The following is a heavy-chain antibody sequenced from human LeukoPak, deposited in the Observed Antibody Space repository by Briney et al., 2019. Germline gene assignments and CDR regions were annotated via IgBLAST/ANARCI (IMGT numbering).Heavy chain of an antibody. V-gene: IGHV3-53*04. J-gene: IGHJ4*02. CDR3: ARVDTVMAYYFDL. Sequence: GGSLRLSRAASGFTVSTNCMTWVCQAPGKGLEWVSTIYSGGTTYYADSVMGRFTISRHNSRNTLYLQMNSLRAEDTAVYYCARVDTVMAYYFDLWGQGPLVTVSS. CDR2: IYSGGTT. D-gene: IGHD5-18*01. CDR1: GFTVSTNC.